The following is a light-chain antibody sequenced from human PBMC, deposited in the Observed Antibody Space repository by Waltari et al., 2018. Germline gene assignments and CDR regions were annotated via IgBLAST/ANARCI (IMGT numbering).Light chain of an antibody. V-gene: IGKV1D-13*01. Sequence: IQLTQSPSSLSVSLGDRVTITCRASQDMHTSLAWYQQKPGKPPKLLIYDASSLESGVPSRFSGNGSGTDFTLSISSLQPEDCASYYCQQYKNLLTFGPGTKVDIK. J-gene: IGKJ3*01. CDR2: DAS. CDR1: QDMHTS. CDR3: QQYKNLLT.